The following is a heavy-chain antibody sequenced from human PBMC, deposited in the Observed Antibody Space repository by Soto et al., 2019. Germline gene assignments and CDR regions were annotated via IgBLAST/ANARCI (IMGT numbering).Heavy chain of an antibody. D-gene: IGHD4-17*01. CDR3: TRDLDYGGNSNSIDI. J-gene: IGHJ3*02. CDR2: IYPGDARK. CDR1: GHSFTTYW. Sequence: EAQLVQSGAEVKKPGESLKISCEDSGHSFTTYWIAWVRQMHGKGLEWMGIIYPGDARKTYSPCFKGQVIISADKSINPANLQWSSLKASDTDMYYCTRDLDYGGNSNSIDIWGQGTMVIVSS. V-gene: IGHV5-51*03.